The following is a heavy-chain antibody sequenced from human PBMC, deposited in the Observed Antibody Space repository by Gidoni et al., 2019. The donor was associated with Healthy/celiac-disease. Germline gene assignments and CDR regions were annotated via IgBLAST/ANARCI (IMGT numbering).Heavy chain of an antibody. J-gene: IGHJ6*03. Sequence: QVQLQQWGAGLLKPSETLSLTPAVYGGSSSGHYWSWIRQPPGQVLEWIGAIKHSGSTNYNLSLKSRVTISVDTSRNQFSLKLSSVTAADTAVYYCARGRGYQLLPAYYYYYYMDVWGKGTTVTVSS. CDR1: GGSSSGHY. D-gene: IGHD2-2*01. CDR2: IKHSGST. CDR3: ARGRGYQLLPAYYYYYYMDV. V-gene: IGHV4-34*01.